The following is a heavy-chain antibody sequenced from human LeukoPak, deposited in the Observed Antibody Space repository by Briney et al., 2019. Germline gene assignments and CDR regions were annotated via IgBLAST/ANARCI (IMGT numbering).Heavy chain of an antibody. J-gene: IGHJ4*02. CDR3: ASGPYDSSGYYLTTLDY. V-gene: IGHV1-18*01. CDR1: GYTFTSYG. D-gene: IGHD3-22*01. Sequence: ASVKVSCKASGYTFTSYGISWVRQAPGQGLEWMGWISAYNGNTNYAQKLQGRVTMTTDTSTSTAYMELRSLRSDDTAAYYCASGPYDSSGYYLTTLDYWGQGTLVTVSS. CDR2: ISAYNGNT.